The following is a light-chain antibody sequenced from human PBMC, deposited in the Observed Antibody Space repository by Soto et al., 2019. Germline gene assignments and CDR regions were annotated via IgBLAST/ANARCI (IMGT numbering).Light chain of an antibody. CDR3: QQRSNLIT. Sequence: EIVLTQSPATLSVSPGERATLSCRASQSVSVYLDWYQQKSGQAPRLLIYDASKRATGIPARFSGSGSGTDFTLTISSLEPEDIAVYYRQQRSNLITFGGGTKVEIK. CDR1: QSVSVY. CDR2: DAS. J-gene: IGKJ4*01. V-gene: IGKV3-11*01.